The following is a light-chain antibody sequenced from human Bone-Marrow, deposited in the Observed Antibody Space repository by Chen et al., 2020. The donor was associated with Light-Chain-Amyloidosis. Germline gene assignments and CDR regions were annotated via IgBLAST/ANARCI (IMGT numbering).Light chain of an antibody. CDR3: QSADSSGTYEGI. CDR2: RDT. CDR1: DLTTKY. V-gene: IGLV3-25*03. J-gene: IGLJ2*01. Sequence: SSELTHPPSVPVSPGPTARLTCSGADLTTKYAYCYQQKPGQAPVLVIHRDTERPSGISERLAGSSAGTTATLTISGVQAEDEADYHCQSADSSGTYEGIFGGGTKLTVL.